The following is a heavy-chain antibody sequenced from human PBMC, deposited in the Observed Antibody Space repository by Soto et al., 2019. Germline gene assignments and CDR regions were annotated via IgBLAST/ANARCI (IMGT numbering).Heavy chain of an antibody. J-gene: IGHJ4*02. CDR2: MNPNSGST. CDR3: AREKSSWYDY. Sequence: ASVKVSCKASGYTFTSYDINWVRQATGQGLEWMGWMNPNSGSTVYAQKFQGRVTMTRNTSISTAYMELSSLRSEDTAVYYCAREKSSWYDYGGQGTLVPVSS. D-gene: IGHD6-13*01. CDR1: GYTFTSYD. V-gene: IGHV1-8*01.